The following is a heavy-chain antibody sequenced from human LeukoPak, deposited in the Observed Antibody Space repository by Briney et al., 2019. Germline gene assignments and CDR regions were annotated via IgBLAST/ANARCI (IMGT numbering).Heavy chain of an antibody. D-gene: IGHD2-15*01. CDR1: GGSISSSSYY. CDR3: ARGRLLGYCSGGSCYWFDP. CDR2: IYYSGST. Sequence: PSETLSLTCAVSGGSISSSSYYWGWIRQPPGKGLEWIGSIYYSGSTYYNPSLKSRVTISVDTSKNQFSLKLSSVTAADTAVYYCARGRLLGYCSGGSCYWFDPWGQGTLVTVSS. V-gene: IGHV4-39*07. J-gene: IGHJ5*02.